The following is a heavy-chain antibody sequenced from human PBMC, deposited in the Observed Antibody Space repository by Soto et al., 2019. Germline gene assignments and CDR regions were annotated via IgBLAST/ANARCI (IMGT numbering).Heavy chain of an antibody. CDR1: GFTFSSSS. D-gene: IGHD3-10*01. Sequence: GGSLRLSXAASGFTFSSSSLSWVRPAPGKGLEWVSGFRSGGDDETTYYAGAVRGRFTISRDNSKNTLFLQMNSLRAEDTAIYYCAKKVNSGSGSQFFDYWGQGTLVTVSS. V-gene: IGHV3-23*01. CDR2: FRSGGDDETT. J-gene: IGHJ4*02. CDR3: AKKVNSGSGSQFFDY.